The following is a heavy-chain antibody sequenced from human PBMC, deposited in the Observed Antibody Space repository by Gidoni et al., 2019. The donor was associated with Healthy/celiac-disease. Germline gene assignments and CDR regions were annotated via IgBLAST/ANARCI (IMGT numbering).Heavy chain of an antibody. D-gene: IGHD1-7*01. V-gene: IGHV3-23*01. CDR2: ISGSGGST. CDR1: GFPFSTYA. J-gene: IGHJ5*02. CDR3: AKDLTGTTNWFDP. Sequence: EVQLLDSGGGLVQPGGSLRLSCAASGFPFSTYAMSWVRQAPGKGLEGVSAISGSGGSTYYADSVKGRFTISRDNSKNTLYLQMNSLRAEDTAVYYCAKDLTGTTNWFDPWGQGTLVTVSS.